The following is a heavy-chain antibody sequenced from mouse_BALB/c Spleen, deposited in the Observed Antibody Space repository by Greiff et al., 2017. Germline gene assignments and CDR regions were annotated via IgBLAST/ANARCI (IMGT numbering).Heavy chain of an antibody. Sequence: VQLQQSGAELVKPGASVKLSCTASGFNIKDTYMHWVKQRPEQGLEWIGRIDPANGNTKYDPKFPGKATITADTSSNTAYLQHSSLTSEDTAVYYCARRWLLPGVDYWGQGTTRTVSS. J-gene: IGHJ2*01. CDR1: GFNIKDTY. CDR2: IDPANGNT. CDR3: ARRWLLPGVDY. D-gene: IGHD2-3*01. V-gene: IGHV14-3*02.